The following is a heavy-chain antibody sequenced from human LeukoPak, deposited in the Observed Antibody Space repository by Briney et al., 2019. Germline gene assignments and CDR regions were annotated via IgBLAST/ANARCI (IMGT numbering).Heavy chain of an antibody. J-gene: IGHJ4*02. D-gene: IGHD6-13*01. CDR1: GGSISSHY. CDR3: ARAIMAAADLFDY. Sequence: SETLSLTCTVSGGSISSHYWSWIRQPPGKGLEWIGEINHSGSTNYNPSLKSRVTISVDTSKNQFSLKLSSVTAADTAVYYCARAIMAAADLFDYWGQGTLVTVSS. CDR2: INHSGST. V-gene: IGHV4-34*01.